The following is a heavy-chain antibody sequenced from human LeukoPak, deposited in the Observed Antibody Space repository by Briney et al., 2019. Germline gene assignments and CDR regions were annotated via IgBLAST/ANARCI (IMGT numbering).Heavy chain of an antibody. CDR1: GFTFSSYS. CDR3: ARDGYSSGWGAFDI. Sequence: PGGSLRLSCAASGFTFSSYSMNWVRQAPGKGLEWVSSISSSSSYIYYADSVKGRFTISRDNAKNSLYLQMNSLRVEDTAVYYCARDGYSSGWGAFDIWGQGTMVTVSS. D-gene: IGHD6-19*01. CDR2: ISSSSSYI. V-gene: IGHV3-21*01. J-gene: IGHJ3*02.